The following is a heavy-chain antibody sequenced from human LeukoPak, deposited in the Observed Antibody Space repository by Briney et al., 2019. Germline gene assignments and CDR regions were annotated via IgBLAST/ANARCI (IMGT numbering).Heavy chain of an antibody. CDR3: ARGMAATAFDY. CDR2: IWYDGSNK. CDR1: GFTFSNYG. J-gene: IGHJ4*02. D-gene: IGHD2-15*01. Sequence: PGGPLRLSCAASGFTFSNYGMHWVRQAPGKGLEWVAFIWYDGSNKYYADSVKGRFTISRDNSKSTLSLQLNSLRADDTAVYYCARGMAATAFDYWGQGTLVTVSS. V-gene: IGHV3-33*01.